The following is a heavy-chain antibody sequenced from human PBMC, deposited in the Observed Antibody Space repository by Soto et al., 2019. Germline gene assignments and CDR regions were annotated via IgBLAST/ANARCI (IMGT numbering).Heavy chain of an antibody. CDR3: ACPRGKRGSLIDY. V-gene: IGHV4-59*01. Sequence: SETLSLTCIISGDSTSNYYWSWIRQSPGKGLEWIGYISYSGNTNYNPSLKSRVTISVDTSKDQLSLKVTSVTAADTAMYYCACPRGKRGSLIDYWGQGTQVTVYS. J-gene: IGHJ4*02. CDR2: ISYSGNT. D-gene: IGHD2-15*01. CDR1: GDSTSNYY.